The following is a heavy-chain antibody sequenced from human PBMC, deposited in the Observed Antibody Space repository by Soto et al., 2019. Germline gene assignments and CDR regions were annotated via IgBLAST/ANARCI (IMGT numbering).Heavy chain of an antibody. Sequence: QVQLRESGPGLVKPSQTLSLTCSVSGASVAGGSYYWSWVRQPPGMGLEGIGYIPSRGRPFYNPSPQGPRAFQADTCPKHLAQKLTSLPAGSSGVFFRARDTSSGYDIDLWAQGTWITVSP. CDR1: GASVAGGSYY. D-gene: IGHD5-12*01. CDR3: ARDTSSGYDIDL. J-gene: IGHJ5*02. CDR2: IPSRGRP. V-gene: IGHV4-30-4*01.